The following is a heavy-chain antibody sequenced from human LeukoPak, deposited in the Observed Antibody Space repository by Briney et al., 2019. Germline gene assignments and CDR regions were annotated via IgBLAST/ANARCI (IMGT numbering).Heavy chain of an antibody. Sequence: PGGSLRLSCAASEFTFSTYSMNWVRQAPGKGLEWVSSISSSSYIYYADSVKGRFTISRDNAKNSLYLQMNSLRAEDTAVYYCARTPEWIYGSGSYLDYWGQGTLVTVSS. V-gene: IGHV3-21*01. CDR1: EFTFSTYS. CDR3: ARTPEWIYGSGSYLDY. D-gene: IGHD3-10*01. CDR2: ISSSSYI. J-gene: IGHJ4*02.